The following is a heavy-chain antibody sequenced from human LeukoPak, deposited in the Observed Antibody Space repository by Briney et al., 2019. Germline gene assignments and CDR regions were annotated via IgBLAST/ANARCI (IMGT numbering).Heavy chain of an antibody. Sequence: GGSLRLPCAASGFTFSSYWMHWVRQVPGKGLVWVSRINSDGSNTRYADSVKGRFTITRDNAKNTLYLQMNSLSAEDTAVYYCARGPRGGTLDFWGQGTLVTVSS. CDR2: INSDGSNT. V-gene: IGHV3-74*01. CDR3: ARGPRGGTLDF. CDR1: GFTFSSYW. D-gene: IGHD3-10*01. J-gene: IGHJ4*02.